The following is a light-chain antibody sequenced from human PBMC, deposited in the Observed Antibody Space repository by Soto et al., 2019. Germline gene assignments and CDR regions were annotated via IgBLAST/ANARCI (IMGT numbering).Light chain of an antibody. CDR2: AVN. Sequence: QSALTQPASVSGSPGQSITISCTGTSSDVGDYSYVSWYQQHPGKAPKVLIYAVNDRPSGVSNRFSGSKSGNTASLTISGLQAEDEADYYCSSYTSSNTYVFGGGTKLTVL. CDR1: SSDVGDYSY. CDR3: SSYTSSNTYV. V-gene: IGLV2-14*01. J-gene: IGLJ2*01.